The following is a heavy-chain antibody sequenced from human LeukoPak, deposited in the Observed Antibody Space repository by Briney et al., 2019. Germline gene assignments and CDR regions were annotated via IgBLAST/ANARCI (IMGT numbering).Heavy chain of an antibody. CDR2: IYPGDSDT. J-gene: IGHJ4*02. V-gene: IGHV5-51*01. CDR3: ASSRASSGWSGDY. D-gene: IGHD6-19*01. Sequence: GESLKISCKGSGYSFTSYWIGWVRQLPGKGLEWMGIIYPGDSDTRYSPSFQGQVTISDDKSISTAYLQWSSLKASDTAMYYCASSRASSGWSGDYWGQGTLVTVSS. CDR1: GYSFTSYW.